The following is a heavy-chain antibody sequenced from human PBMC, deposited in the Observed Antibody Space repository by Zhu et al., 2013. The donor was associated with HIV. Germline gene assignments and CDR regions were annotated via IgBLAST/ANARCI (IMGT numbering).Heavy chain of an antibody. V-gene: IGHV1-18*01. CDR1: GYTFTSYA. Sequence: QVQLLQSGAAVKKPGASVRVSCKASGYTFTSYALAWVRQAPGQGLEWMGWINPYNGDTKYARRFQGRVTMSTDTSTSTAYMELRSLRSDDTAVYYCARRLFSKIIGGWFDPWGQGSLVTVSS. D-gene: IGHD3-16*01. CDR2: INPYNGDT. CDR3: ARRLFSKIIGGWFDP. J-gene: IGHJ5*02.